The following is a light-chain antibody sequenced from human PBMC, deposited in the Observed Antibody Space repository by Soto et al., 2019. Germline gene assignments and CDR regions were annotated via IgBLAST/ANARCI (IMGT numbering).Light chain of an antibody. CDR1: QSVTSN. CDR3: QQYNDWPLT. V-gene: IGKV3-15*01. Sequence: EIVLTQSPGTLSLSPGERATLSCRASQSVTSNYLAWYQQKPGQAPRLLIYDASTRATGIPARFSGSGSGTEFTLTITSLQSEDFALYYCQQYNDWPLTFGQGTRLEI. J-gene: IGKJ5*01. CDR2: DAS.